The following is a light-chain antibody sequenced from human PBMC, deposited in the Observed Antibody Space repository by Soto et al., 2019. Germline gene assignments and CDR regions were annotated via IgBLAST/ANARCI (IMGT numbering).Light chain of an antibody. Sequence: DIQMTQSPSSLSASVGDRVTITCRASQGISTYLNWYQQKPGKAPKILIYAASSLQSGVPSRFSGSGSETDFTLTISSLQPEHFAPYSCQQSYSTTWTFGQGTKVEIK. V-gene: IGKV1-39*01. CDR1: QGISTY. CDR3: QQSYSTTWT. J-gene: IGKJ1*01. CDR2: AAS.